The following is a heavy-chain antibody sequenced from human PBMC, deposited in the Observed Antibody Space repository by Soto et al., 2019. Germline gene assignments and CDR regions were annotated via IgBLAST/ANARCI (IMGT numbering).Heavy chain of an antibody. D-gene: IGHD3-10*01. CDR1: GGSISSGGYS. CDR2: IYHSGST. J-gene: IGHJ4*02. CDR3: ARGGSGSYSTEFDY. V-gene: IGHV4-30-2*01. Sequence: TLSLTCAVSGGSISSGGYSWSWIRQPPGKGLEWIGYIYHSGSTYYNPSLKSRVTISVDRSKNQFSLKLSSVTAADTAVYYCARGGSGSYSTEFDYWGQGTLVTVSS.